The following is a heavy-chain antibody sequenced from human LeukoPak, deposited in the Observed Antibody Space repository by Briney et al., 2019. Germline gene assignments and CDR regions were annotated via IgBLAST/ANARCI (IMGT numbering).Heavy chain of an antibody. V-gene: IGHV5-51*01. D-gene: IGHD3-10*01. CDR3: ARSSPIWFGELSTLDY. CDR2: IYPGDSDT. Sequence: GESLKISCKGSGYSFTTYWIGWVRQMPGKGLEWMGIIYPGDSDTRYSPSFQGQVTISADKSISTAYLQWSSLKASDTAMYYCARSSPIWFGELSTLDYWGQGTLVTVSS. J-gene: IGHJ4*02. CDR1: GYSFTTYW.